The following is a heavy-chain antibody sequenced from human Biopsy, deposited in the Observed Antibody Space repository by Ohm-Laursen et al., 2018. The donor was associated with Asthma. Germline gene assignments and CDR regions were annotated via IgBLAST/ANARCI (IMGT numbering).Heavy chain of an antibody. D-gene: IGHD5-24*01. CDR3: AKKITSRGGMDV. Sequence: SLRLSCAASGFSFSNYGMHWVRQAPGKGLEWVAVIWYDGSNKYYIDSVKGRFTISRDNSKNTLYLQMNSLRAEDTAVYYCAKKITSRGGMDVWGQGTTVTVSS. CDR1: GFSFSNYG. V-gene: IGHV3-33*08. J-gene: IGHJ6*02. CDR2: IWYDGSNK.